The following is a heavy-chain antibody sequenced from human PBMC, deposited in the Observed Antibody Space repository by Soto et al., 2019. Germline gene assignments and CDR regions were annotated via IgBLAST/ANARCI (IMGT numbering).Heavy chain of an antibody. V-gene: IGHV3-13*01. CDR2: IGTAGDT. CDR3: ARDSSRKYCSSTSCYPYYYYYGMDV. CDR1: GFTFSSYD. J-gene: IGHJ6*02. D-gene: IGHD2-2*01. Sequence: GGSLRLSCAASGFTFSSYDMHWVRQATGKGLEWVSAIGTAGDTYYPGSVKSRFTISRENAKNSLYLQMNSLRAEDTAVDYCARDSSRKYCSSTSCYPYYYYYGMDVWGQGTTVTVSS.